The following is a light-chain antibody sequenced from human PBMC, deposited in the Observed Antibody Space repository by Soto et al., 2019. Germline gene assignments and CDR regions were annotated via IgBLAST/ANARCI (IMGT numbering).Light chain of an antibody. V-gene: IGKV3-20*01. CDR3: LQYGNSPPYF. CDR2: GAS. J-gene: IGKJ2*01. CDR1: QSVSSSY. Sequence: EIVLTQSPGTLSLSPGERATLSCRASQSVSSSYLAWYQQKPGQAPRLLIYGASSRATGIPDTFSGSGSVTAFTLTISRPEPEDFAVYYCLQYGNSPPYFFGQRTKLVI.